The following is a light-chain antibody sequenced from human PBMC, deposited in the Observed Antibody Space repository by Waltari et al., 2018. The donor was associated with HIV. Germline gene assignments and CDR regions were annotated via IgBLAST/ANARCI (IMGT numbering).Light chain of an antibody. J-gene: IGKJ2*01. CDR2: GAS. CDR3: QQFGSSPQGSRVT. V-gene: IGKV3-20*01. Sequence: EIVLTQSPGTLSLSPGERATLSCRASQSVSSSYLAWYQQKPGQAPRLLIYGASSRATGIPDRVSGSGSGTDFTLTISRLEPEDFAVYYCQQFGSSPQGSRVTFGQGTKLEIK. CDR1: QSVSSSY.